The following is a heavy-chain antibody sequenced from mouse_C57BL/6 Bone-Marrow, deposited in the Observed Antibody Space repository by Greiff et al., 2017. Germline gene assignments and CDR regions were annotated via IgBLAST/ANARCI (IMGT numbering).Heavy chain of an antibody. V-gene: IGHV3-6*01. CDR3: ARETSTVVRAMDY. J-gene: IGHJ4*01. CDR1: GYSITSGYY. D-gene: IGHD1-1*01. Sequence: VQLKQSGPGLVKPSQSLSLTCSVTGYSITSGYYWNWIRQFPGNKLEWMGYISYDGSNNYNPSLKNRISITRDTSKNQFFLKLNSVTTEDTSTYYCARETSTVVRAMDYWCQGTSVTVSS. CDR2: ISYDGSN.